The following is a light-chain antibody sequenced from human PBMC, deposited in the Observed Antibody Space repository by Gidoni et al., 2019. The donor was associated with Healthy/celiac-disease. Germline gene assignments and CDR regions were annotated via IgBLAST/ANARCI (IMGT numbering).Light chain of an antibody. CDR2: AAS. CDR1: QGISSY. J-gene: IGKJ1*01. Sequence: DIQLPQSPSFLSASVGDRVTITCRASQGISSYLAWYQQKPGKAPKLLIYAASTLQSGVPSRFSGSGSGTEFTLTISSLQPEDFATYYCQQLNSYPRTFXQXTKVEIK. V-gene: IGKV1-9*01. CDR3: QQLNSYPRT.